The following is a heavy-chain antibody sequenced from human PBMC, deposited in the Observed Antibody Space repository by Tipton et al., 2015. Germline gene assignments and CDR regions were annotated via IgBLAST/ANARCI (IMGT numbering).Heavy chain of an antibody. CDR2: ITSGGDEL. CDR3: ARDLGQQLVGPYYFHYAMDV. V-gene: IGHV3-48*03. Sequence: SLRLSCAVSGFSFSLHDMNWVRQAPGKGLEWVSHITSGGDELNYGDSVKGRFTVSRDNAKGVLYLQMNSLRAEDTAVYYCARDLGQQLVGPYYFHYAMDVWGQGTSVTASS. CDR1: GFSFSLHD. J-gene: IGHJ6*02. D-gene: IGHD6-6*01.